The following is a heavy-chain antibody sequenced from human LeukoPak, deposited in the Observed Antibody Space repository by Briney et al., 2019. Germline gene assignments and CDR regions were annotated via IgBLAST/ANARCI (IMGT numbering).Heavy chain of an antibody. CDR2: LYSDGNA. D-gene: IGHD1-14*01. J-gene: IGHJ4*02. V-gene: IGHV3-53*01. CDR1: GFTVITND. Sequence: GGSLRLSCAASGFTVITNDMTWVRQAPGKGLEWVSVLYSDGNAKYADSVQGRFTISRDNSKNTLYLEMNSLSPDDTAAYYCARGVEPLAANTLAYWGQGTLVTVSS. CDR3: ARGVEPLAANTLAY.